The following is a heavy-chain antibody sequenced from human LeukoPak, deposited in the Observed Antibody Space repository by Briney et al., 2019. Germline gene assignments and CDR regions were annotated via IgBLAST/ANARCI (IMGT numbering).Heavy chain of an antibody. CDR1: GYTFTDYY. CDR3: ARGSYDSSDFEYFHH. Sequence: ASVKVSCKVSGYTFTDYYIHWVRQAPGQGLEWMGWINPHIGGTNYAQKFQGRVTMTRDTSIGTAYMELNRLRSDDTAVYYCARGSYDSSDFEYFHHWGQGTLVTVSS. J-gene: IGHJ1*01. CDR2: INPHIGGT. V-gene: IGHV1-2*02. D-gene: IGHD3-22*01.